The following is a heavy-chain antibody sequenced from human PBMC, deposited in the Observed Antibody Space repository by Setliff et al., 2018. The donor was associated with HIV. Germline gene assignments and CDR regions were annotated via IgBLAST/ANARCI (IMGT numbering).Heavy chain of an antibody. V-gene: IGHV4-39*07. CDR1: GGSISSTSYY. CDR3: ARDRSDYYNLPGYFDH. D-gene: IGHD3-3*01. J-gene: IGHJ4*02. Sequence: SETLSLTCTVSGGSISSTSYYWGWIRQPPGTGLEWIGSISSSGNTYYNPSLKSRVTISVDTSRNQFSLKLSSVTAADTAVYYCARDRSDYYNLPGYFDHWGQGTPVTVSS. CDR2: ISSSGNT.